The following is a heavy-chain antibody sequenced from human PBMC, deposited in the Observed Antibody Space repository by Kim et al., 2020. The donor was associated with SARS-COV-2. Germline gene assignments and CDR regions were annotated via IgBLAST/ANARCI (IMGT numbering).Heavy chain of an antibody. Sequence: SETLSLTCAVYGGSFSGYYWSWIRQPPGKGLEWIGEINHSGSTNYNPSLKSRVTISVDTSKNQFSLKLSSVTAADTAVYYCARELRYFDWSYDAFDIWGQGTMVTVSS. D-gene: IGHD3-9*01. V-gene: IGHV4-34*01. J-gene: IGHJ3*02. CDR3: ARELRYFDWSYDAFDI. CDR2: INHSGST. CDR1: GGSFSGYY.